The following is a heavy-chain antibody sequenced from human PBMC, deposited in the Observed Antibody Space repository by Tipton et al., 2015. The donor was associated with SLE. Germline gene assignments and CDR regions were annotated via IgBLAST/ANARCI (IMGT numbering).Heavy chain of an antibody. D-gene: IGHD3-10*01. J-gene: IGHJ3*02. V-gene: IGHV4-34*01. CDR2: IYYSGST. CDR3: ARHPGASI. CDR1: GGSFSGYY. Sequence: LRLSCAVYGGSFSGYYWSWIRQPPGKGLEWIGSIYYSGSTYYNPSLKSRVTISVDTSKNQFSLKLSSVTAADTAVYYCARHPGASIWGQGTMVTVSS.